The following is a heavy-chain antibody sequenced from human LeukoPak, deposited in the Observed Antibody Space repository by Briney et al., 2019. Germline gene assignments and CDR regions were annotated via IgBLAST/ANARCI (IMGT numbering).Heavy chain of an antibody. V-gene: IGHV1-18*01. D-gene: IGHD2-15*01. Sequence: ASVKLSCKASGYTFTSYGISWVRQAPGQGLEWMGWISAYNGNTNYAQKLKGRVTMTTDTSTSTAYMELRSLRSDDTAVYYCARDQVYCSGGSCYWVDYFYYYGMDVWGQGTTVTVSS. CDR1: GYTFTSYG. J-gene: IGHJ6*02. CDR3: ARDQVYCSGGSCYWVDYFYYYGMDV. CDR2: ISAYNGNT.